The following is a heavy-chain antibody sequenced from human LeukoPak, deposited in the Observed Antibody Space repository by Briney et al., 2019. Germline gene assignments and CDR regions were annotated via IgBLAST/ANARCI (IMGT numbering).Heavy chain of an antibody. J-gene: IGHJ5*01. CDR3: ARVALNTVTEHLFDP. CDR2: INPNSGAT. V-gene: IGHV1-2*02. CDR1: VYTFTGYY. Sequence: GASVNVSCKASVYTFTGYYVHWVRQAPGQGLEWMGWINPNSGATNYAQKFQGRVTMTRDTSISTAYMELSRLISDDTAVYHCARVALNTVTEHLFDPWGQGTLVTVSS. D-gene: IGHD4-17*01.